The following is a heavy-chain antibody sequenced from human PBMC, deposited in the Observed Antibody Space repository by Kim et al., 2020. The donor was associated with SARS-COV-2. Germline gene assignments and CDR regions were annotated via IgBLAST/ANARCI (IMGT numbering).Heavy chain of an antibody. CDR3: ARKGPDSSGYYYFDY. Sequence: ASVKVSCKASGYTFTSYAMHWVRQAPGQRLEWMGWINAGNGNTKYSQKFQGRVTITRDTSASTAYMELSSLRSEDTAVYYCARKGPDSSGYYYFDYWGQGTLVTVSS. CDR1: GYTFTSYA. V-gene: IGHV1-3*01. CDR2: INAGNGNT. J-gene: IGHJ4*02. D-gene: IGHD3-22*01.